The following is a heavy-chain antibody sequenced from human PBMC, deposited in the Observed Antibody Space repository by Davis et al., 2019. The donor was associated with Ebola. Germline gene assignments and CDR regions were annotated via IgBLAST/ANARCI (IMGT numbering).Heavy chain of an antibody. V-gene: IGHV1-18*04. J-gene: IGHJ4*02. CDR2: ISAYNGNT. D-gene: IGHD3-22*01. CDR3: ARANYYDSSGYLGY. Sequence: ASVKVSCKASGYTFTSYGISWVRQAPGQGLEWMGWISAYNGNTNYAQKLQGRVTMTTDTSTSTAYMELRSLRSDDTAVYYCARANYYDSSGYLGYWGQGTLVTVSS. CDR1: GYTFTSYG.